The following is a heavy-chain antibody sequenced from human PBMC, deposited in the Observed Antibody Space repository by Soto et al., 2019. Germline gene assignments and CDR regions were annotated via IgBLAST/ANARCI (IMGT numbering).Heavy chain of an antibody. V-gene: IGHV4-4*02. J-gene: IGHJ3*02. D-gene: IGHD2-21*01. Sequence: QVHLQESGPGLVKPMGTLSLTCTVSGGSINSGNWWRWVRQPPGQGVEWIGEISQSGITVNNPPLKSRVSISIGDSRSHFSLTLNSVTAADTAIYDWARGGVIANDFDSWGQGTSVTVSS. CDR2: ISQSGIT. CDR3: ARGGVIANDFDS. CDR1: GGSINSGNW.